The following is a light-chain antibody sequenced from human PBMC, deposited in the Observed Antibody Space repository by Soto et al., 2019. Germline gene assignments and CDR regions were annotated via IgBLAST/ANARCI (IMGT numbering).Light chain of an antibody. CDR3: QQYNNWPLT. CDR2: DTS. CDR1: QNVHSN. V-gene: IGKV3-15*01. Sequence: EVVMTQSTATLSVSPGDGATLSCRASQNVHSNLAWYQQKPGQAPRLLIYDTSTRATDIPFKFSGGGSGTEFTLTISSLQSEDFAVYYCQQYNNWPLTFGGGTQVEIK. J-gene: IGKJ4*01.